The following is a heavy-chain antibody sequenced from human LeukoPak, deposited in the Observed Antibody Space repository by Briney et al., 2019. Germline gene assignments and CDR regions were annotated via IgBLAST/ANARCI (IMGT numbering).Heavy chain of an antibody. CDR1: GFTFSSYA. J-gene: IGHJ3*02. CDR2: ISGSGGST. CDR3: AKRYYYDSSGYYSEGEDAFDI. D-gene: IGHD3-22*01. V-gene: IGHV3-23*01. Sequence: GGSLRLSCAASGFTFSSYAMSWVRQAPGKGLEWVSAISGSGGSTYYADSVKGRFTISRDNSKNTLYLQMNSLRAEDTAVYYCAKRYYYDSSGYYSEGEDAFDIWGQGTMVTVSS.